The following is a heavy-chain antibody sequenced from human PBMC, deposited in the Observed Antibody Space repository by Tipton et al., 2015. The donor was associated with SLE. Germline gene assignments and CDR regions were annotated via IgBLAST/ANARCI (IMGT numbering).Heavy chain of an antibody. Sequence: TLSLTCTVSGASMTSSSSYWTWIRQPAGKGLEWIGRIYVSGSTDYNPSLQSRVTISVDTSTNHFSLKLDSVTAADTAVYYCARQSFGGSWEFDYWGQGTLVTVSS. D-gene: IGHD2-15*01. V-gene: IGHV4-61*02. CDR3: ARQSFGGSWEFDY. CDR2: IYVSGST. CDR1: GASMTSSSSY. J-gene: IGHJ4*02.